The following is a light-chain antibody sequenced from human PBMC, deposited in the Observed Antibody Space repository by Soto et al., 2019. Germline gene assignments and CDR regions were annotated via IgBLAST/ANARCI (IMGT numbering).Light chain of an antibody. CDR1: NIGSKS. Sequence: SSELTQPPSVSVAPGKTGRITCGGNNIGSKSVHWYQQKPGQAPVLVIYYDSDRPSGIPERFSGSNSGNTATLTISRVEAGDEADYYCQVWDSSSDHLYVFGTGTKVTVL. J-gene: IGLJ1*01. CDR2: YDS. CDR3: QVWDSSSDHLYV. V-gene: IGLV3-21*04.